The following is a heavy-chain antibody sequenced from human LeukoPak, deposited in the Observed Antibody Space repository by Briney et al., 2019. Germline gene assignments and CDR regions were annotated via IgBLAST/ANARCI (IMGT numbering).Heavy chain of an antibody. D-gene: IGHD5-18*01. V-gene: IGHV1-2*06. J-gene: IGHJ4*02. Sequence: ASVKVSCKASGYTFTGYYTHWVRQAPGQGLEWMGRINPNSGGTNYAQKFQGRVTMTRDTSISTAYMELSRLRSDDTAVYYCAREGGDTAMVTLYYFDYWGQGTLVTVSS. CDR1: GYTFTGYY. CDR2: INPNSGGT. CDR3: AREGGDTAMVTLYYFDY.